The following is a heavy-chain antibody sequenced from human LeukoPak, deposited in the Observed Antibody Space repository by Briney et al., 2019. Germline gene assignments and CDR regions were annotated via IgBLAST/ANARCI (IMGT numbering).Heavy chain of an antibody. Sequence: GASVKVSCKASGYTFTGYYMHWVRQAPGQGLEWIGWINPNSGGTNYAQKFQGRVTMTRDTSISTAYMELSRLRSDDTAVYYCARESGAGDLDYYYYMDVWGKGTTVTVSS. CDR2: INPNSGGT. J-gene: IGHJ6*03. CDR3: ARESGAGDLDYYYYMDV. D-gene: IGHD1-26*01. CDR1: GYTFTGYY. V-gene: IGHV1-2*02.